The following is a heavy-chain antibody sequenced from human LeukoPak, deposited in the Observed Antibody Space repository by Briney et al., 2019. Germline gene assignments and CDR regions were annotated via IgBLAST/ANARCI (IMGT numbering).Heavy chain of an antibody. Sequence: ASVKVSCKASGYTLTDYYLHWVRQAPGQGLEWMGWINAKNGGTEYAQKFQGRVTLTRDTSISTAYMVLTSLRYDDTAVYYCARVTSGTYHYWGQGTLVTISS. V-gene: IGHV1-2*02. J-gene: IGHJ4*02. CDR2: INAKNGGT. CDR1: GYTLTDYY. D-gene: IGHD1-26*01. CDR3: ARVTSGTYHY.